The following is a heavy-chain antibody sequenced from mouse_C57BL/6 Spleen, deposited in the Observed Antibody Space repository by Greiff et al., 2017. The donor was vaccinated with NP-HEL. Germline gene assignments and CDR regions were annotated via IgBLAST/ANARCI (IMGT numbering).Heavy chain of an antibody. Sequence: QVQLQQSGAELARPGASVKLSCKASGYTFTSYGISWVKQRPGQGLEWIGEIYPRSGNTYYNEKFKGKATLTADKSSSTAYMELRSLTSEDSAVYFCAYDGSSSYWYFDVWGTGTTVTVSS. V-gene: IGHV1-81*01. J-gene: IGHJ1*03. CDR2: IYPRSGNT. CDR3: AYDGSSSYWYFDV. CDR1: GYTFTSYG. D-gene: IGHD1-1*01.